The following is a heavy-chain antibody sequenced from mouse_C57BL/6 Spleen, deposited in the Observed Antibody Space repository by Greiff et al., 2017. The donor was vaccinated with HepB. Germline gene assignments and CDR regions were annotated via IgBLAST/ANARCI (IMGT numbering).Heavy chain of an antibody. V-gene: IGHV1-26*01. CDR2: INPNNGGT. CDR3: ARVYSNYDWYFDV. J-gene: IGHJ1*03. D-gene: IGHD2-5*01. Sequence: VQLQQSGPELVKPGASVKISCKASGYTFTDYYMNWVKQSHGKSLEWIGDINPNNGGTSYNQKFKGKATLTVDKSSSTAYMELRSLTSEDSAVYYCARVYSNYDWYFDVWGTGTTVTVSS. CDR1: GYTFTDYY.